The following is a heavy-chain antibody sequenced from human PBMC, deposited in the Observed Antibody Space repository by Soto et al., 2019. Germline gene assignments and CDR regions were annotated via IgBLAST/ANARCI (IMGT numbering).Heavy chain of an antibody. V-gene: IGHV3-11*01. Sequence: QVQLVESGGGLVKPGGSLRLSCAASGFTFSDYYMSWIRQAPGKGLEWVSYIRSSGSTIYYADSVKGRFNISRDNAKNSQYLQMNSLRAEDTAVYYCARERSAFGSGGVDDAFYMWGQGTMVPVSS. J-gene: IGHJ3*02. CDR1: GFTFSDYY. CDR2: IRSSGSTI. D-gene: IGHD6-19*01. CDR3: ARERSAFGSGGVDDAFYM.